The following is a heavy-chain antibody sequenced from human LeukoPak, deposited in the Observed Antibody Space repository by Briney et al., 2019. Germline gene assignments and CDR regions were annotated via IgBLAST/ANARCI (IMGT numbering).Heavy chain of an antibody. CDR2: ISAYNGNT. V-gene: IGHV1-18*01. Sequence: ASVKVSCKASGYTFTSYGISWVRQAPGQGLEWMGWISAYNGNTSYAQKFQGRVTMTRDTSTSTVYMELSSLRSEDTAVYYCARSNEVLWPVDYWGQGTLVTVSS. CDR3: ARSNEVLWPVDY. J-gene: IGHJ4*02. D-gene: IGHD2-21*01. CDR1: GYTFTSYG.